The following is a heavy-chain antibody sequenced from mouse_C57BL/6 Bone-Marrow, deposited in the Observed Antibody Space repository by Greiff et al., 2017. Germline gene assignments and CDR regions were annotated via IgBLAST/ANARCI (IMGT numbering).Heavy chain of an antibody. J-gene: IGHJ3*01. CDR3: AIYDYPAWFAY. V-gene: IGHV1-54*01. Sequence: VQLQESGAELVRPGTSVTVSCKASGYAFTNYLLEWLKQRPGQGLQWIGVFKPGSGGTNYNEKFKGKATLTADKSSSTAYLQLSSLTSEDSAVYFCAIYDYPAWFAYWGQGTLVTVSA. D-gene: IGHD2-4*01. CDR1: GYAFTNYL. CDR2: FKPGSGGT.